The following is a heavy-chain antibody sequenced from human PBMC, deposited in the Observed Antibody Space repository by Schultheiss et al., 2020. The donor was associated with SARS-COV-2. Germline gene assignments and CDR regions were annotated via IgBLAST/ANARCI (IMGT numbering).Heavy chain of an antibody. CDR2: INPNSGGT. V-gene: IGHV1-2*04. D-gene: IGHD3-16*01. CDR3: ARRGGSYYYGMDV. CDR1: GYTFTSYY. Sequence: ASVKVSCKASGYTFTSYYMHWVRQAPGQGLEWMGIINPNSGGTNYAQKFQGWVTMTRDTSISTAYMELSRLRSDDTAVYYCARRGGSYYYGMDVWGQGTTVTVSS. J-gene: IGHJ6*02.